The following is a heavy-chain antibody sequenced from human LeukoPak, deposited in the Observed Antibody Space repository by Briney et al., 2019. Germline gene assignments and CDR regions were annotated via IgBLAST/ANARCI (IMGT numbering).Heavy chain of an antibody. D-gene: IGHD2/OR15-2a*01. Sequence: GGSLRLSCAASGFTFDDYGMSWVRQAPGKGLEWVSAISGSGGSTYYADSVKDRFTISRDNSKNTLYLQMNSLRAEDTAVYYCAKAVAHVRIYAFDIWGQGTMVTVSS. V-gene: IGHV3-23*01. CDR2: ISGSGGST. CDR3: AKAVAHVRIYAFDI. CDR1: GFTFDDYG. J-gene: IGHJ3*02.